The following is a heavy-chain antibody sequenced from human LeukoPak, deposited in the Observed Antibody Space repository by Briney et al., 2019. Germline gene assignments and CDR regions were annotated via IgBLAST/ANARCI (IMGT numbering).Heavy chain of an antibody. CDR2: IAYDGGNK. CDR1: GFTFSNYW. D-gene: IGHD3-22*01. Sequence: GGSLRLSSAASGFTFSNYWMHWVRQAPGKGLEWVAVIAYDGGNKYYADSVKGRFTISRDNSKNTLFLQMNSLRAEDTAVYYCARDSSPWYYYDRSGSNGFDPWGQGTLVTVSS. V-gene: IGHV3-30*03. J-gene: IGHJ5*02. CDR3: ARDSSPWYYYDRSGSNGFDP.